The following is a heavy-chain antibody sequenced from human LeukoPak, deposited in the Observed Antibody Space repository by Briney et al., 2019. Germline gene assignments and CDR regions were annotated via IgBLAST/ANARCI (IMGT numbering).Heavy chain of an antibody. CDR2: ITGNGGTT. CDR3: AKAPIVGATRGRFDY. Sequence: GGSLRLSCVASGFTFSSFEMNWVRQAPGKGLEWVTGITGNGGTTYHADSVKGRFTISRDNSKNTLYLQMSSLRAEDTAVYYCAKAPIVGATRGRFDYWGQGTLVTVSS. CDR1: GFTFSSFE. V-gene: IGHV3-23*01. J-gene: IGHJ4*02. D-gene: IGHD1-26*01.